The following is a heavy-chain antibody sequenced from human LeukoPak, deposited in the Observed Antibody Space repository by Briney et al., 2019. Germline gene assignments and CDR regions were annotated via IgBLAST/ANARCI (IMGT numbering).Heavy chain of an antibody. D-gene: IGHD6-13*01. CDR3: AYSSSWYWGYFQH. J-gene: IGHJ1*01. Sequence: SETLSLTCTVSGGSISSGSYYWSWIRQPAGKGLEWIGRIYTSGSTNYNPSLKSRVTISVDTSKNQFSLKLSSVTAADTAVYYCAYSSSWYWGYFQHWGQGTLVTVSS. V-gene: IGHV4-61*02. CDR1: GGSISSGSYY. CDR2: IYTSGST.